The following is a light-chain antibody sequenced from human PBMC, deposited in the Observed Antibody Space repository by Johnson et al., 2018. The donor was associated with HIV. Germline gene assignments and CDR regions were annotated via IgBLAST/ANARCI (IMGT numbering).Light chain of an antibody. V-gene: IGLV1-51*02. CDR2: ENN. CDR1: SYNIGNNL. J-gene: IGLJ1*01. Sequence: QSVLTQPPSVSAAPGQKVTISCSGSSYNIGNNLVSWYQQLPGSAPTLLIYENNKRPSGIPDRFSGSKSGTSATLGITGLQTGDEADYYCGTWDSSLSAAVFGTGTKVTVL. CDR3: GTWDSSLSAAV.